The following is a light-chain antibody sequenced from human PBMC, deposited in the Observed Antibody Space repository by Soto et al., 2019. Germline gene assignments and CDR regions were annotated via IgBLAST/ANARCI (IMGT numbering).Light chain of an antibody. CDR1: RSFSSSY. J-gene: IGKJ2*01. CDR3: QQYGSSPPYT. V-gene: IGKV3-20*01. CDR2: AAS. Sequence: EIVLTQSPDTLSLSPGERATLSCRASRSFSSSYLAWYQQKPGQAPRLLIYAASSRATGIPDRFSGSGSGTDFTLTISRLETEDCAVYYCQQYGSSPPYTFGQGTKLEIK.